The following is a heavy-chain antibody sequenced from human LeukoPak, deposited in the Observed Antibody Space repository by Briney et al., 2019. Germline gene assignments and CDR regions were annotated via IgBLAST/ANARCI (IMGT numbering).Heavy chain of an antibody. CDR3: ARRPQRITMVRANWFDP. CDR2: IYYSGST. D-gene: IGHD3-10*01. V-gene: IGHV4-39*07. Sequence: SETLSLTCTVSGGSISSSSYYWGWIRQPPGKGLEWIGSIYYSGSTYYNPSLKSRVTISVDTSKNQFSLKLSSVTAADTAVYYCARRPQRITMVRANWFDPWGQGTLVTVSS. J-gene: IGHJ5*02. CDR1: GGSISSSSYY.